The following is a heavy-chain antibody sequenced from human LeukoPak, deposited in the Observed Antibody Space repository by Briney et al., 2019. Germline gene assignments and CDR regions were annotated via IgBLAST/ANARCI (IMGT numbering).Heavy chain of an antibody. CDR2: IYYSGST. Sequence: SETLSLTCTVSGGAISSYYCSWVRQPPGKGLEWIGYIYYSGSTNYNPSLKSRVTISVDTNQFSLKLSSVTAADTAVYYCARDSSWLDYWGQGTLVTVSS. J-gene: IGHJ4*02. CDR1: GGAISSYY. D-gene: IGHD6-13*01. CDR3: ARDSSWLDY. V-gene: IGHV4-59*01.